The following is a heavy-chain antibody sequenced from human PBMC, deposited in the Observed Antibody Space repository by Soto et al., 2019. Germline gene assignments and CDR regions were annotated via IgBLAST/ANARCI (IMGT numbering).Heavy chain of an antibody. J-gene: IGHJ4*02. D-gene: IGHD1-26*01. Sequence: QVVLLQSGAEVKEPGSSVRVSCEVSGSTFNNFAFSWVRQAPGHGPEWMGGIVVISNTADYSQRFQDRVNITADTSTNTLYMELGSLTFEDTAVYYCARAIKRWEVHYYFDYWGQGTLVTVSS. CDR2: IVVISNTA. CDR1: GSTFNNFA. CDR3: ARAIKRWEVHYYFDY. V-gene: IGHV1-69*06.